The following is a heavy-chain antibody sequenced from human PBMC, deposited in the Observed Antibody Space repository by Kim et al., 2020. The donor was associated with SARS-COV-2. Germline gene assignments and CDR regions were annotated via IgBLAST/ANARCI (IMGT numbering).Heavy chain of an antibody. CDR1: GFTFSSYA. CDR2: ISGSGGST. J-gene: IGHJ4*02. V-gene: IGHV3-23*01. D-gene: IGHD6-13*01. Sequence: GGSLRLSCAASGFTFSSYAMSWVRQAPGKGLEWVSAISGSGGSTYYADSVMGRFTISRDNSKNTLYLQLNSLRAEDTAVYYCAKARSPGYSSSWVVDYWGQGTLVTVSS. CDR3: AKARSPGYSSSWVVDY.